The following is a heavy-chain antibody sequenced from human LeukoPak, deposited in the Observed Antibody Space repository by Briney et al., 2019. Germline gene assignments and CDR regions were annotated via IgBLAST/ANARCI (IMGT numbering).Heavy chain of an antibody. CDR1: GFTFSNYT. J-gene: IGHJ2*01. CDR3: ARVKITSSGNWYFDL. CDR2: ISRLSTYL. D-gene: IGHD3-10*01. Sequence: PGGSLRLSCGASGFTFSNYTMAWVRQAPGKGLEWVSTISRLSTYLYHSDSMKGRITISRDNPKNSLHLQMSSLRAEDTGVYFCARVKITSSGNWYFDLWGRGTLITVSS. V-gene: IGHV3-21*01.